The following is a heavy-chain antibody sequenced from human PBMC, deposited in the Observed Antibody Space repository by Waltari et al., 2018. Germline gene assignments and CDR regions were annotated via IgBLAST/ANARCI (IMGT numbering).Heavy chain of an antibody. J-gene: IGHJ4*02. CDR3: ARESGDYSPFDN. CDR2: IFTSGIT. Sequence: QVQLQASGPGLVKPLETLSLTCSVSGGSIRSYYWSWIRQPAGKGLEWIGHIFTSGITKYNPSLKGHVTMSVDTSKNRVSLKLTSVTAADTAVYYCARESGDYSPFDNWGQGTLVTVSS. D-gene: IGHD4-17*01. V-gene: IGHV4-4*07. CDR1: GGSIRSYY.